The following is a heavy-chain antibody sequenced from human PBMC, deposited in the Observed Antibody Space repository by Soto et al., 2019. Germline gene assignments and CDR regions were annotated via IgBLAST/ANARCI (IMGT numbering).Heavy chain of an antibody. V-gene: IGHV4-61*01. CDR3: ARLDFWSYRPFGY. D-gene: IGHD3-3*01. J-gene: IGHJ4*02. Sequence: SETLSLTCTVSGGSVSGGTYFWTWIRQPPGKGLEWIGYIFYTGSTNYNPSLKSRVTISVDTSKNQFSLRLSSVTAADTAVYYCARLDFWSYRPFGYWGQGSLVTVSS. CDR1: GGSVSGGTYF. CDR2: IFYTGST.